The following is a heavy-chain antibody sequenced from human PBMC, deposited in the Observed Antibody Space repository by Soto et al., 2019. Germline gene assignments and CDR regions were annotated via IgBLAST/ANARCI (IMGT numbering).Heavy chain of an antibody. CDR1: GYSFTSLD. CDR2: MQPSSGRT. Sequence: QVQLVQSGAEVREPGASVKVSCKASGYSFTSLDINWVRQTTGQGLEWMGWMQPSSGRTGYAQKFQGRVTMTRDTSINTAYMELSSLTYDDTAFYYCARGVTAGVDYWGKGNLVTVSS. V-gene: IGHV1-8*01. J-gene: IGHJ4*02. D-gene: IGHD3-10*01. CDR3: ARGVTAGVDY.